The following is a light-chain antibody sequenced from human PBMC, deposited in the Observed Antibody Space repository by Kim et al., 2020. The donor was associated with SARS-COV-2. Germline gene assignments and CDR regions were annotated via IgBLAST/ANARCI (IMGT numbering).Light chain of an antibody. CDR1: QGISSW. J-gene: IGKJ5*01. CDR2: GAS. CDR3: QQAYSFPIT. Sequence: DIQMTQEKEEGAESVGDRVTITGWASQGISSWLAWYQQKPEKAPKLLIYGASTLQSGVPLRFSGSGSGTDFTLTISGLQPEDFATYYCQQAYSFPITFGQGTRLEIK. V-gene: IGKV1-12*01.